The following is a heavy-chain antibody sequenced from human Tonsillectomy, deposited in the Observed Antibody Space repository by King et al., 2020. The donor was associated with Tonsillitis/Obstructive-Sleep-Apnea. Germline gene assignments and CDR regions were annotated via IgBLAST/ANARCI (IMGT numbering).Heavy chain of an antibody. CDR2: ISYDGSNK. CDR1: GFTFSNYA. CDR3: ARDAGYQKGRFDY. V-gene: IGHV3-30*04. D-gene: IGHD6-25*01. J-gene: IGHJ4*02. Sequence: VQLVESGGGVVQPGRSLRLSCAASGFTFSNYAMHWVRKAPGKGLEWGAVISYDGSNKYYADSVKGRFTISRDNSKNTLYLQMNSLRAEDTAVYYCARDAGYQKGRFDYWGQGTLVTVSS.